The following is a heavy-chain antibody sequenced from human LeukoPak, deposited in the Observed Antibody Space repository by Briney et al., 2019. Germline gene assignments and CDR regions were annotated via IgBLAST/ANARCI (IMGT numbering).Heavy chain of an antibody. CDR1: GFIFSHYT. Sequence: PGGSLRLSCAASGFIFSHYTMTWVRQAPGKGLEWVSSINGSGDATLYADSVMGRFTISRDNSKNTLYLQMNSLRAEDTAVYYCAKVTAAAGTEAFDIWGQGTMVTVSS. J-gene: IGHJ3*02. V-gene: IGHV3-23*01. CDR2: INGSGDAT. CDR3: AKVTAAAGTEAFDI. D-gene: IGHD6-13*01.